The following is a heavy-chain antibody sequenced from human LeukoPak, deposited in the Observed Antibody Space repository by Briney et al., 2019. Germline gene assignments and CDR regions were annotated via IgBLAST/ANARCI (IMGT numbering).Heavy chain of an antibody. J-gene: IGHJ3*02. CDR3: AREMYCSGGSCYGDAFDI. V-gene: IGHV3-66*01. CDR1: GFTDRNKY. D-gene: IGHD2-15*01. CDR2: IYSGGST. Sequence: GGSLGLLCASSGFTDRNKYMSWVRHAPGRGLECGSVIYSGGSTYYADSVKGRFSISRDKSKNTLYLQMNSLRAEDTALCYCAREMYCSGGSCYGDAFDIWGQGTMVTVSS.